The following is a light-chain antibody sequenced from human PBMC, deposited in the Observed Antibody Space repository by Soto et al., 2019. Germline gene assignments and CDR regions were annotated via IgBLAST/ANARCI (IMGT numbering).Light chain of an antibody. J-gene: IGLJ7*01. CDR2: EVT. CDR3: SSDAGNYNYV. CDR1: SSDVGGYDH. Sequence: QSVLTQPPSASESPGQSVTIPCTGTSSDVGGYDHVSWYQQHPGKAPKLMIYEVTKRPAGVPDRFSGSKSGNTASLTVSGLQAEDEADYYCSSDAGNYNYVFGTGTQLTVL. V-gene: IGLV2-8*01.